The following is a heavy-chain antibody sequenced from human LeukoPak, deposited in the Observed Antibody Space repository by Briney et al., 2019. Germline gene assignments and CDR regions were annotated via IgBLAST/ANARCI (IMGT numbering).Heavy chain of an antibody. Sequence: PGGSLRLSCAASGFTFSSYSMNWVRQAPGKGLEWVSSISSSSSCIYYADSVKGRFTISRDNAKNSLYLQMNSLRAEDTAVYYCARAPSSGWYQHFDYWGQGTLVTVSS. CDR2: ISSSSSCI. J-gene: IGHJ4*02. CDR3: ARAPSSGWYQHFDY. V-gene: IGHV3-21*01. CDR1: GFTFSSYS. D-gene: IGHD6-19*01.